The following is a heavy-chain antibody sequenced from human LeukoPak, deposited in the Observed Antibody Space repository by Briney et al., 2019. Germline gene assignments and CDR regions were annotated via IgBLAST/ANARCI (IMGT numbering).Heavy chain of an antibody. CDR2: ITSSGNTI. Sequence: PGGSLRLSCAASGFTFSDYYMSWIRQAPGKGLEWVSYITSSGNTIYYADSVKGRHTISRHNAKNSLYLQMNSLRVEDTAVYYCASVRIITMIVTHDYWGQGTLVTVSS. D-gene: IGHD3-22*01. V-gene: IGHV3-11*04. CDR1: GFTFSDYY. CDR3: ASVRIITMIVTHDY. J-gene: IGHJ4*02.